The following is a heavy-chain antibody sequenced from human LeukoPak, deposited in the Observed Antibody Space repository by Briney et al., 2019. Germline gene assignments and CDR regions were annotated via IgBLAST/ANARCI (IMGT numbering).Heavy chain of an antibody. Sequence: PGGSLRLSCAASGFTVSNNFMSWVRQAPGKGLEWVSSIYDNGLTFYAHSVRGRFTVSRDNSQNTLYLQMNSLRADDSALYYCARESIVRGWYLSWGQGILVTVSS. CDR1: GFTVSNNF. CDR2: IYDNGLT. CDR3: ARESIVRGWYLS. V-gene: IGHV3-53*01. J-gene: IGHJ5*02. D-gene: IGHD6-19*01.